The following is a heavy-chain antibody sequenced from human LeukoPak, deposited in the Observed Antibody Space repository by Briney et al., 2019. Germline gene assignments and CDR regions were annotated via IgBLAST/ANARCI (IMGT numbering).Heavy chain of an antibody. V-gene: IGHV4-59*01. CDR1: GGSISSYY. Sequence: SETLSLTCTVSGGSISSYYWSWIRQPPGKGLEWIGYIYYSGSTNYNPSLKSRVTISVDTSKNQFSLKLSSVTAADTAVYYCARVRAVVPAARGPIDYWGQGTLVTVSS. J-gene: IGHJ4*02. CDR2: IYYSGST. D-gene: IGHD2-2*01. CDR3: ARVRAVVPAARGPIDY.